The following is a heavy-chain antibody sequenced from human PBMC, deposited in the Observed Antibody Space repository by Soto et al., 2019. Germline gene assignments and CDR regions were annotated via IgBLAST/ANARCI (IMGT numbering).Heavy chain of an antibody. CDR2: ISYDGGSK. J-gene: IGHJ4*02. Sequence: GGSLRLSCAASGFTFSTYAIHWVRQAPGKGLEWVALISYDGGSKYYGDSVKGRFIISKDNSHNTVSLQMNSLRADDTAVYFCAKEQLAMTVVVADYFDSWGQGTLVTVSS. D-gene: IGHD3-22*01. CDR1: GFTFSTYA. V-gene: IGHV3-30*04. CDR3: AKEQLAMTVVVADYFDS.